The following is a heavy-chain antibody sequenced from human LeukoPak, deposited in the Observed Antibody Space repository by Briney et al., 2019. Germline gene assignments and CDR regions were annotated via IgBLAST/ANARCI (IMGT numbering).Heavy chain of an antibody. CDR1: GFTFSSYA. Sequence: GGSLRLSCAASGFTFSSYAMSWVRQAPGKGLEWVSAISGSGGSTYYADSVKGRFTISRDNSKNTLYLQMNSLRAEDTAVYYCAKRETYYDFWSGYYLYYRGQGTLVTVSS. J-gene: IGHJ4*02. V-gene: IGHV3-23*01. CDR2: ISGSGGST. CDR3: AKRETYYDFWSGYYLYY. D-gene: IGHD3-3*01.